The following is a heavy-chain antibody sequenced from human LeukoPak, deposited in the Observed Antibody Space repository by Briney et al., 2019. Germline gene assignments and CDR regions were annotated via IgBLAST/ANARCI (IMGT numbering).Heavy chain of an antibody. J-gene: IGHJ3*02. D-gene: IGHD3-3*01. Sequence: PGGSLRLSCAASGFTVSSNYMSWVRQAPGKGLEWVSIMSGSGGSTYYADSVKGRFTISRDNSKNTLHLQMNSLRAEDTAVYYCAKTYVSDFWSGLGIWGQGTMVTVSS. V-gene: IGHV3-23*01. CDR3: AKTYVSDFWSGLGI. CDR1: GFTVSSNY. CDR2: MSGSGGST.